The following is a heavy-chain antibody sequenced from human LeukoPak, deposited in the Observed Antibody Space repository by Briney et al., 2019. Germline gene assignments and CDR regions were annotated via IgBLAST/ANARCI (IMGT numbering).Heavy chain of an antibody. V-gene: IGHV4-34*01. D-gene: IGHD3-3*01. CDR1: GGSLSGSY. CDR3: ARARRDSGYYKVDY. J-gene: IGHJ4*02. CDR2: INHSGSA. Sequence: SETLSLTCAVYGGSLSGSYWSWIRQPPGKGLEWIGEINHSGSANCNPSLKSRVTLSIDKSKNQFSLNLNSVTAADTAVYYCARARRDSGYYKVDYWGQGTLVTVSS.